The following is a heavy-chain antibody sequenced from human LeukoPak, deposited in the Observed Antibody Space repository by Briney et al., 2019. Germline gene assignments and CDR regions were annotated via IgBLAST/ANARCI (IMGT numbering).Heavy chain of an antibody. J-gene: IGHJ6*03. CDR3: AKGVVPAASRDYYYYMDV. D-gene: IGHD2-2*01. V-gene: IGHV3-23*01. Sequence: GGSLRLSCAASGFTFSSYAMSWVRQAPGKGLEWVSAISGSGGSTYYADSVKGRFTISRDNSKNTLYLQMNSLRAEDTAVYYCAKGVVPAASRDYYYYMDVWGKGTTVTVSS. CDR2: ISGSGGST. CDR1: GFTFSSYA.